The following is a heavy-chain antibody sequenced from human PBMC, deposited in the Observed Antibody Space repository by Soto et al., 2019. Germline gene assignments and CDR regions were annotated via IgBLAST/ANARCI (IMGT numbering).Heavy chain of an antibody. J-gene: IGHJ3*02. CDR2: IYYSGST. Sequence: QLRLQESGPGLVKPSETLSLTCTVSGGSISSSSYYWGWIRQPPGKGLEWIGRIYYSGSTYYNPSLKSRVPISVDTSNNQFSLKLSSVTAADTAVYYCATFGGSHAFDIWGQGTMVTVSS. CDR1: GGSISSSSYY. D-gene: IGHD3-16*01. CDR3: ATFGGSHAFDI. V-gene: IGHV4-39*01.